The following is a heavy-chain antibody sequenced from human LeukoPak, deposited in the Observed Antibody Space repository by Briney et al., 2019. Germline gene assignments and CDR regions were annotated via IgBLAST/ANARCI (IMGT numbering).Heavy chain of an antibody. D-gene: IGHD3-22*01. CDR2: IYYSGST. CDR3: ARDQAGYYDSSGTNWYFDL. J-gene: IGHJ2*01. Sequence: SETLSLTCTVSGGSISSYYWSWIRQPPGKGLEWIGYIYYSGSTNYNPSLKSRVTISVDTSKNQFSLKLSSVTAAGTAVYYCARDQAGYYDSSGTNWYFDLWGRGTLVTVSS. CDR1: GGSISSYY. V-gene: IGHV4-59*01.